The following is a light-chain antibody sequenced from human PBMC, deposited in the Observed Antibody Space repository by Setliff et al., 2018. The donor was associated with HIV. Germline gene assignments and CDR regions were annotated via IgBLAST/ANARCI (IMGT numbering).Light chain of an antibody. CDR1: SNDIGGYSY. CDR2: DVS. Sequence: QSVLTQPASVSGSPGQSITISCTGTSNDIGGYSYVSWYQQYPGKALKMMIYDVSKRPSGVSNRFSASKAGNMAPLTISGLQPEDEADYYCCSYTSSSTRLFGTGTKVTVL. J-gene: IGLJ1*01. CDR3: CSYTSSSTRL. V-gene: IGLV2-14*03.